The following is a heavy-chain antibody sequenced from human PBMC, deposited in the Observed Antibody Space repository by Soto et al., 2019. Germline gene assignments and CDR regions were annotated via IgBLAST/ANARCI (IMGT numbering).Heavy chain of an antibody. CDR3: ARHDADYGDSERIYYYYGMDV. D-gene: IGHD4-17*01. J-gene: IGHJ6*02. V-gene: IGHV4-39*01. Sequence: QCLTYTVAGGSSSNIGYYWVRIQQPPGKGLEWIGSIYYSGSTYYNPSLKSRVTISVDTSKNQSSLKLSSVTAADTAVYYCARHDADYGDSERIYYYYGMDVWGQGTTVTVSS. CDR1: GGSSSNIGYY. CDR2: IYYSGST.